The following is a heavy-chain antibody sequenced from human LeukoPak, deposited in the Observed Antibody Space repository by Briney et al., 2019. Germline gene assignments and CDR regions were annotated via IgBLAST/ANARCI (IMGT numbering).Heavy chain of an antibody. V-gene: IGHV3-30*02. D-gene: IGHD1-26*01. CDR1: GFTFSSYG. CDR3: AKDPSSGSYLFDY. Sequence: PGGSLRLSCAASGFTFSSYGMNWVRQAPGKGLEWVAFIRYDGSNKYYADSVKGRFTISRDNSKNTLYLQMNSLRDDDTAVYYCAKDPSSGSYLFDYWGQGTLVTVSS. CDR2: IRYDGSNK. J-gene: IGHJ4*02.